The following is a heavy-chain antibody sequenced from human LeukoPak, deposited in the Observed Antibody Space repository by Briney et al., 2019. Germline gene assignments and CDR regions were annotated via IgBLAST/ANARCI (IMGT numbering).Heavy chain of an antibody. CDR2: IYYSGST. CDR1: GGSISSYY. D-gene: IGHD3-3*01. Sequence: SETLSLTCTVSGGSISSYYWSWIRQPPGKGLEWIGYIYYSGSTNYNPSLKSRVTISVDTSKNQFFLKLSSVTAADTAVYYCARQGFYDFWSGYYHSNYYYYMDVWGKGTTVTVSS. V-gene: IGHV4-59*08. CDR3: ARQGFYDFWSGYYHSNYYYYMDV. J-gene: IGHJ6*03.